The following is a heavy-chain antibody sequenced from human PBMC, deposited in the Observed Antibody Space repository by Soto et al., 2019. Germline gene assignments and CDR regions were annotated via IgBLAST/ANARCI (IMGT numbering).Heavy chain of an antibody. Sequence: EVQLLESGGGLVQPGGSLRLSCAASGFTFGSYAMSWVRQAPGKGLEWVSAISGSGGSTYYADSVKGRFTISRDNSKNTLYLQMNSLRAEDTAVYYCAKSLRYSYGWEWFDPWGQGTLVTVSS. CDR1: GFTFGSYA. J-gene: IGHJ5*02. D-gene: IGHD5-18*01. V-gene: IGHV3-23*01. CDR2: ISGSGGST. CDR3: AKSLRYSYGWEWFDP.